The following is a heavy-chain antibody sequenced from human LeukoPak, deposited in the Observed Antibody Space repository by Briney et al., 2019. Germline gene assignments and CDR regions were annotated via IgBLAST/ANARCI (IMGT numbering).Heavy chain of an antibody. CDR1: GFGFGDHG. D-gene: IGHD3-3*02. J-gene: IGHJ5*01. CDR2: INWSGGST. Sequence: GGSLRLSCSASGFGFGDHGMSWVRQVPGKGLEWVSGINWSGGSTGYADPVRGRFTISRDNAKNSLYLQMDSLTAEDTALYYCARDISISWFYSWGQGTLVSVSS. CDR3: ARDISISWFYS. V-gene: IGHV3-20*04.